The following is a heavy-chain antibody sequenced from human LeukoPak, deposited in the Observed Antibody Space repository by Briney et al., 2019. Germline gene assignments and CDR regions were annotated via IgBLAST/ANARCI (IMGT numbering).Heavy chain of an antibody. CDR3: ARGINYAFDI. CDR2: ITKSGSTI. J-gene: IGHJ3*02. Sequence: PGGSLRLSCAASGFSFSSYTMNWVRQAPGKGLEWVSHITKSGSTIYHADSVKGRFTISRDNAKNSLYLQMNSLRDEETAVYYCARGINYAFDIWGQGTMVTVSS. D-gene: IGHD1-7*01. V-gene: IGHV3-48*02. CDR1: GFSFSSYT.